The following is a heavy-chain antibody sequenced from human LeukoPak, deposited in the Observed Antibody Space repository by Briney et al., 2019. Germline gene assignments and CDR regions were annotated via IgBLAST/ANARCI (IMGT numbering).Heavy chain of an antibody. J-gene: IGHJ3*02. CDR2: IYYSGST. CDR1: GGSISSSSYY. D-gene: IGHD3-10*01. V-gene: IGHV4-39*01. CDR3: VRHGLVLPDAFDI. Sequence: SETLSLTCTVSGGSISSSSYYWGWIRQPPGKGLEWIGSIYYSGSTYYNPSLKSRVTISVDTSKNQFSLKLSSVTAADTAVYYCVRHGLVLPDAFDIWGQGTMVTVSS.